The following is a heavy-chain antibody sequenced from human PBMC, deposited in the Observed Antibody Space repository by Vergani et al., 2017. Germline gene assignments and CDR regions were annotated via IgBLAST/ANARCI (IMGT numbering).Heavy chain of an antibody. CDR3: ARGGYYGSGSYPDDY. Sequence: QVQLVQSGAEVKTPGASVKVSCKASGYTFTGYYIHWVRQAPGQGLEWMGRINPSSGGTNCAQKFQGRVTMTGDTSISTAYMHLDSLRSDDTAVYYCARGGYYGSGSYPDDYWGQGTLVTVSS. D-gene: IGHD3-10*01. J-gene: IGHJ4*02. CDR2: INPSSGGT. CDR1: GYTFTGYY. V-gene: IGHV1-2*06.